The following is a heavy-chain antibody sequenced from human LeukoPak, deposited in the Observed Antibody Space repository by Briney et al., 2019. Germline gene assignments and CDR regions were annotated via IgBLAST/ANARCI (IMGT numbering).Heavy chain of an antibody. J-gene: IGHJ4*02. Sequence: ASVKVSCKASGYTFTSYDINWVRQATGQGLEWMGGFDPEDGETIYAQKFQGRVTMTEDTSTDTAYMELSSLRSEDTAVYYCATSKAVITTNYFDYWGQGTLATVSS. CDR3: ATSKAVITTNYFDY. V-gene: IGHV1-24*01. CDR2: FDPEDGET. CDR1: GYTFTSYD. D-gene: IGHD3-22*01.